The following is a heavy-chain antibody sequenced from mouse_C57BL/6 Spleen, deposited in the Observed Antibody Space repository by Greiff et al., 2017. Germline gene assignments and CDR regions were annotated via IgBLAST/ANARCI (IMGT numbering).Heavy chain of an antibody. V-gene: IGHV14-3*01. Sequence: VHVKQSVAELVRPGASVKLSCTASGFNIKNTYMHWVKQRPEQGLEWIGRIDPANGNTKYAPKFPGKATITADTSSNTAYLQLSSLTSEDTAIYYCARGSYSSSYAWFAYWGQGTLVTVSA. CDR1: GFNIKNTY. CDR3: ARGSYSSSYAWFAY. CDR2: IDPANGNT. J-gene: IGHJ3*01. D-gene: IGHD1-1*01.